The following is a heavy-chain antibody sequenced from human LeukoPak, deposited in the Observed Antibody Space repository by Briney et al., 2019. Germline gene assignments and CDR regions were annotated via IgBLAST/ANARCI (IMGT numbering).Heavy chain of an antibody. D-gene: IGHD6-19*01. Sequence: PAGSLRLSCAGSGFTLSTYWMHWVRHAPGKGLVWVSCINSNGSSRSYADSINGRFTISSENAKNTVYLQMNSLRAEDTAVYYCARWGSSGWYPMDVWGQGTTVTVSS. V-gene: IGHV3-74*01. CDR1: GFTLSTYW. J-gene: IGHJ6*02. CDR2: INSNGSSR. CDR3: ARWGSSGWYPMDV.